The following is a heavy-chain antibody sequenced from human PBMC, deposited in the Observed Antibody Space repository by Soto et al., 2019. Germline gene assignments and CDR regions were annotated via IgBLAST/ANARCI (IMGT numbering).Heavy chain of an antibody. CDR1: GYTFTSYD. J-gene: IGHJ6*03. CDR2: MNPNSGNT. V-gene: IGHV1-8*01. CDR3: VCAPVLGAPNYYYYFMDV. Sequence: ASVKVSCKASGYTFTSYDINWVRQATGQGLEWMGWMNPNSGNTGYAQKFQVRVTMTRNTSISTAYMELSSLRSEDTAVFYCVCAPVLGAPNYYYYFMDVWGKGTTVTVSS. D-gene: IGHD3-16*01.